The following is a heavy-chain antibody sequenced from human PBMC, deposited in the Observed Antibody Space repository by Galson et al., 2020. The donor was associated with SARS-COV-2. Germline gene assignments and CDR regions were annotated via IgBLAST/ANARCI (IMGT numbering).Heavy chain of an antibody. V-gene: IGHV3-30*04. D-gene: IGHD6-19*01. CDR1: GFTFSSYA. CDR3: AGELLAVTDY. Sequence: GESLKISCAASGFTFSSYAMHWVRQAPGKGLEWVAVISYDGSNKYYADSVKGRFTISRDNSKNTLYLQMNSLRAEDTAVYYCAGELLAVTDYWGQGTLVTVSS. J-gene: IGHJ4*02. CDR2: ISYDGSNK.